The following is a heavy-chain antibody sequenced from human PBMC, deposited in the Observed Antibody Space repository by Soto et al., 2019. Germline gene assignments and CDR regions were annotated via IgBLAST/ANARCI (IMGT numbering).Heavy chain of an antibody. CDR1: GGSISSYY. D-gene: IGHD3-10*01. J-gene: IGHJ4*02. CDR2: IYYSGST. Sequence: QVQLQESGPGLVKPSETLSLTCTVSGGSISSYYWSWIRQPPGKGLEWIGYIYYSGSTNYNPSLKSRVTISVDTSKNQYSLKLSSVTAADTDVYYCAREGVSAGFDYWGQGTLVTVSS. V-gene: IGHV4-59*01. CDR3: AREGVSAGFDY.